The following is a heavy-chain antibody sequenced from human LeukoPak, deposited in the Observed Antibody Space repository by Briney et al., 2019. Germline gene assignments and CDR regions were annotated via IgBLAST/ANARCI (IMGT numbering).Heavy chain of an antibody. V-gene: IGHV4-4*07. CDR3: ARAGTSGGLCDY. J-gene: IGHJ4*02. D-gene: IGHD1-14*01. Sequence: SETLSLTCTVSGVSISSYFWSWVRQPAGQGLEWIGRIYTSGSTKYNPSLQSRVTMSLDTSKKQLSLLLGSVTAADTAVYYCARAGTSGGLCDYWGQGILVTVSS. CDR2: IYTSGST. CDR1: GVSISSYF.